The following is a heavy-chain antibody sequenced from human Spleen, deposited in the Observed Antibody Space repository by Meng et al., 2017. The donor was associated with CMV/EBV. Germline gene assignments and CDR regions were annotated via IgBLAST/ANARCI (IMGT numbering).Heavy chain of an antibody. CDR3: VKGGAAYAMDV. CDR1: GFLFNRFG. V-gene: IGHV3-30*02. CDR2: IPFDGSNQ. D-gene: IGHD2-15*01. Sequence: GGSLRLSCAASGFLFNRFGMKWVRQAPGKGLEWVSFIPFDGSNQYYVDSVKDRFTISRQNSKNTLYLQMNSLRADDTAVYYCVKGGAAYAMDVWGQGTTVTVSS. J-gene: IGHJ6*02.